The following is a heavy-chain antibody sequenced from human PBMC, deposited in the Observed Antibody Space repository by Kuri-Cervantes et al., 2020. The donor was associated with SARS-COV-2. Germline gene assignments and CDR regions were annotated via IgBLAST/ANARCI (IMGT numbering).Heavy chain of an antibody. D-gene: IGHD2-15*01. Sequence: GGSLRLSCAASGFTFSSYSMNWVRQAPGKGPEWVSYISSNSSTIYYADSVKGRFTISRDNAKNSLYLQMNSLRDEDTAVYYCARASGYCSGGSCSPYYYYGMDVWGQGTTVTVSS. V-gene: IGHV3-48*02. CDR1: GFTFSSYS. CDR3: ARASGYCSGGSCSPYYYYGMDV. J-gene: IGHJ6*02. CDR2: ISSNSSTI.